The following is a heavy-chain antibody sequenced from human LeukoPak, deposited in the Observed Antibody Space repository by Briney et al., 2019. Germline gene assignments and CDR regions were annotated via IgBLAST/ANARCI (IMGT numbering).Heavy chain of an antibody. CDR3: ASSEWKQTRIGSSTPYYFDY. CDR1: GGSFSGYY. CDR2: INHSGST. Sequence: PSETLSLTCAVYGGSFSGYYWSWIRQPPGKGLEWIGEINHSGSTYYNPSLKSRVTISVDSSKNQFSLKLTSVTAADTAVYYCASSEWKQTRIGSSTPYYFDYWGQGTLVTVSS. V-gene: IGHV4-34*01. J-gene: IGHJ4*02. D-gene: IGHD1-26*01.